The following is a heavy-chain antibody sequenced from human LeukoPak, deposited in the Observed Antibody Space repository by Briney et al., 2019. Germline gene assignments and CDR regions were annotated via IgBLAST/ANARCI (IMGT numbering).Heavy chain of an antibody. CDR1: GFSLKTYG. CDR2: ISNSGGAI. V-gene: IGHV3-48*04. D-gene: IGHD4-11*01. J-gene: IGHJ4*02. CDR3: ASETSTAEYYFDY. Sequence: GGSLRLSCAVSGFSLKTYGMNWVRQAPGKGLEWIAQISNSGGAIYYADSVKGRFTISRDNAKNSLYLQMNSLGAEDTAVYYCASETSTAEYYFDYWGRGTLVTVSS.